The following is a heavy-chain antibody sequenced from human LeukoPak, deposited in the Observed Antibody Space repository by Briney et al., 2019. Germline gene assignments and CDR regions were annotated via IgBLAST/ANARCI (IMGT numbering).Heavy chain of an antibody. CDR2: INPNSGDT. J-gene: IGHJ4*02. V-gene: IGHV1-2*02. D-gene: IGHD2-2*01. CDR3: ARDRMGDCATTSCYLAY. Sequence: ASVKVSCKASGYTFTAYYLHWVRQAPGQGLEWMGWINPNSGDTNYAQKFQGRVTMTRDTSITTAYMELGRLTSDDTAIYYCARDRMGDCATTSCYLAYWGQGTLVTVSS. CDR1: GYTFTAYY.